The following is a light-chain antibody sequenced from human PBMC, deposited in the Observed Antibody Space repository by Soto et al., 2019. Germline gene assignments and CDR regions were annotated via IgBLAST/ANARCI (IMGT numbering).Light chain of an antibody. CDR1: NSDVGGYNY. J-gene: IGLJ2*01. Sequence: QSVLTQPASVSGSPGQSITISCTGTNSDVGGYNYVSWYQQHPGKAPKLMIYDVSNRPSGVSNRFSGSKSGNTASLTISGLQAEDEADYYCGSYTSITTHIFGGGTKVTVL. CDR2: DVS. V-gene: IGLV2-14*01. CDR3: GSYTSITTHI.